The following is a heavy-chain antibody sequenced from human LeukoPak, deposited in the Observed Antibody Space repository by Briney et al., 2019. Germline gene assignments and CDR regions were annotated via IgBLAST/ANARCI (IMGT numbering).Heavy chain of an antibody. Sequence: GASVKVSCKASGYTFTGYYIHWVRQAPRQGLEWMGWINPNSGDTKYAQNFQGRVTMTRDTSISTAYMDLSSLRSGDTAVYYCAGSKSSDYGDRYFFDYWGQGTLVTVSS. J-gene: IGHJ4*02. V-gene: IGHV1-2*02. D-gene: IGHD4-17*01. CDR2: INPNSGDT. CDR3: AGSKSSDYGDRYFFDY. CDR1: GYTFTGYY.